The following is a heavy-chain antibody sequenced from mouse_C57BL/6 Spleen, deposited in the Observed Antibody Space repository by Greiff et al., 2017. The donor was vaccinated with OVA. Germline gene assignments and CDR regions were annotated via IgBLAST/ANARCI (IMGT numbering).Heavy chain of an antibody. Sequence: ESGPGLVKPSQSLSLPCSVTGYSITSGYYWNWIRQFPGNKLEWMGYISYDGSNNYNPSLKNRISITRDTSKNQFFLTLNSVTTDDTATYYCARGDYDVPFAYWGQGTLVTVSA. D-gene: IGHD2-4*01. V-gene: IGHV3-6*01. CDR1: GYSITSGYY. J-gene: IGHJ3*01. CDR3: ARGDYDVPFAY. CDR2: ISYDGSN.